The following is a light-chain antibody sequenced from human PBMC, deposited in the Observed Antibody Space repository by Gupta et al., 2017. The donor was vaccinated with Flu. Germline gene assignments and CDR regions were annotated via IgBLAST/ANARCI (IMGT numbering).Light chain of an antibody. CDR1: QTVFYSLHNKNS. V-gene: IGKV4-1*01. CDR2: WAS. CDR3: LQYFHTPRT. Sequence: VMTQSPDSLAVSLGGRATINFNASQTVFYSLHNKNSFGWYQQKPGQPPKLLICWASARESGVPDRFSGRGSGTDFTLTINNLQAEDVAVYFWLQYFHTPRTFGAGTRVEIK. J-gene: IGKJ4*01.